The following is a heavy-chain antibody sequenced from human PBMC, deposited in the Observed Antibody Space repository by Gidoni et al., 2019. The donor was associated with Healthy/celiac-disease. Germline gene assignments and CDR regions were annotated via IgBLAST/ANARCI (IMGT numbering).Heavy chain of an antibody. CDR1: GYSFTSYW. CDR3: ARHGVATIWDDAFDI. Sequence: VQLVQSGAEVKKPGESLKISCKGSGYSFTSYWIGWVRRLPGKGLEWGGISYPGDSDTRYSPSFQGQVTIAADKSISTAYLQWSSLKASDTAMYDCARHGVATIWDDAFDIWGQGTMVTVSS. CDR2: SYPGDSDT. J-gene: IGHJ3*02. V-gene: IGHV5-51*01. D-gene: IGHD5-12*01.